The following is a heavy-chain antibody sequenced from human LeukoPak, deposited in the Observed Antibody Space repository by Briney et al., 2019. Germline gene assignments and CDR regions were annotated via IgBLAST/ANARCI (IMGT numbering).Heavy chain of an antibody. V-gene: IGHV1-8*01. CDR3: ARGTRRTAAGNQAYYFDY. CDR2: MNPNSGNT. J-gene: IGHJ4*02. CDR1: GYTFTSYD. D-gene: IGHD6-13*01. Sequence: AASVKVSCKASGYTFTSYDINWVRQATGQGLEWMGWMNPNSGNTGYAQKFQGRVTMTRNTSISTAYMELSSLRSEDTAVYYCARGTRRTAAGNQAYYFDYWGQGTLVTVSS.